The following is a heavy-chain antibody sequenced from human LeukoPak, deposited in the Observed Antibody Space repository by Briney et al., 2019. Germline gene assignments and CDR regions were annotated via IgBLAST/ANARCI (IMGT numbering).Heavy chain of an antibody. CDR2: INQDGSGK. CDR3: ARVVGAGYFDL. Sequence: GGSLRHSCAASGFTFSSYWMSWVRQAPGKGLEWVANINQDGSGKYYVDSVKGRFTISRDNAKNSLYLQMNSLRAEDTAVYYCARVVGAGYFDLWGRGTLVTVSS. CDR1: GFTFSSYW. J-gene: IGHJ2*01. V-gene: IGHV3-7*01. D-gene: IGHD1-26*01.